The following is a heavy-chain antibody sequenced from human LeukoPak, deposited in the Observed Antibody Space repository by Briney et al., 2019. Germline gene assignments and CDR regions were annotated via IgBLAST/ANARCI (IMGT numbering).Heavy chain of an antibody. V-gene: IGHV3-53*01. CDR1: GFSVTHNY. J-gene: IGHJ4*02. CDR3: ARGDGYNFFDY. D-gene: IGHD5-24*01. Sequence: GGSLRLSCAVSGFSVTHNYMSWVRQAPGKGLEWVSVFYVGGATYYAASVKGRFTISRDNSENTLYLQMKSLRAEDTAVYYCARGDGYNFFDYWGQGTLVTVSS. CDR2: FYVGGAT.